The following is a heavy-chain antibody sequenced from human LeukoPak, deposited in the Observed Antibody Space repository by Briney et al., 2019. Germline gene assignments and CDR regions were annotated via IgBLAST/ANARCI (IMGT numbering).Heavy chain of an antibody. J-gene: IGHJ4*02. Sequence: ASVKVSCKASGYTFTGYYMHWVRQAPGQGLEWMGRINPNSGGTNYAQKFQGRVTMTRDTSISTAYMELSRPRSDDTAVYYCARVPPYYYDSSGYYFGYWGQGTLVTVSS. CDR1: GYTFTGYY. D-gene: IGHD3-22*01. CDR3: ARVPPYYYDSSGYYFGY. CDR2: INPNSGGT. V-gene: IGHV1-2*06.